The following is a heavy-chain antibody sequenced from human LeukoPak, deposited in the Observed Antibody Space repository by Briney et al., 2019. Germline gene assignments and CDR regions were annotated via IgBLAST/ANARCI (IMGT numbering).Heavy chain of an antibody. V-gene: IGHV3-74*01. Sequence: GGSLRLSCAASGFTFSSYWMHWVRQAPGKGLVWVSRINTDGSSTSYADSVKGRFTISRDNAKNTLYLQMNSLRAEDTAVYYCARVRSIVALGPFDYWGQGTLVTVPS. CDR1: GFTFSSYW. D-gene: IGHD6-6*01. J-gene: IGHJ4*02. CDR3: ARVRSIVALGPFDY. CDR2: INTDGSST.